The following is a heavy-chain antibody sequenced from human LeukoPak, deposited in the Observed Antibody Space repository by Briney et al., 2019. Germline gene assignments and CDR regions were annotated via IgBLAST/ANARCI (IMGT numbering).Heavy chain of an antibody. Sequence: GGSLRLSCAASGFTFSRNSMNWVRQAPGKGLEWVSSISSSSIYIYYADSVKGRFTISRDNYKNMVFLQMKSLRAEDTAVYYCAVSVRFERVWHFFNNWGQGTQVTVSS. CDR1: GFTFSRNS. CDR2: ISSSSIYI. D-gene: IGHD3-9*01. V-gene: IGHV3-21*04. CDR3: AVSVRFERVWHFFNN. J-gene: IGHJ4*02.